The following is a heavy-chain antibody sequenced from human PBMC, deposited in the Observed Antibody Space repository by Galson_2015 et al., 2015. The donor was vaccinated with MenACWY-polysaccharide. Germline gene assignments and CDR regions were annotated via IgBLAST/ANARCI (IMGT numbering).Heavy chain of an antibody. CDR3: ARDLGDSIAARPGYYYYYGMDV. Sequence: SLRLPCAASGFTFSSYSMNWVRQAPGKGLEWVSSISSSSSYIYYADSVKGRFTISRDNAKNSLYLQMNSLRAEDTAVYYCARDLGDSIAARPGYYYYYGMDVWGQGTTVTVSS. D-gene: IGHD6-6*01. CDR2: ISSSSSYI. V-gene: IGHV3-21*01. CDR1: GFTFSSYS. J-gene: IGHJ6*02.